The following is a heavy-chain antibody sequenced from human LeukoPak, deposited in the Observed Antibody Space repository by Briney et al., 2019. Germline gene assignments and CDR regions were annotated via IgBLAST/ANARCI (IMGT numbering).Heavy chain of an antibody. CDR1: GGSISSSSYF. CDR2: ISYSEST. D-gene: IGHD3-10*01. J-gene: IGHJ5*02. CDR3: ARHVGFITMVRGVINNNWFDP. Sequence: PSETLSLTCTVSGGSISSSSYFWGWIRQPPGKGLEWIGSISYSESTYYNPSLKSRVTISVDTSKKQFSLKLSSVTAADTAVYYCARHVGFITMVRGVINNNWFDPWGQGTLVTVSS. V-gene: IGHV4-39*01.